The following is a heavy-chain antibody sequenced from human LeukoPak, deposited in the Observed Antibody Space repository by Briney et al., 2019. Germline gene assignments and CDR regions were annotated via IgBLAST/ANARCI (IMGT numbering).Heavy chain of an antibody. CDR3: ARDGSIVAGNNGDY. CDR2: INHSGST. D-gene: IGHD5-12*01. J-gene: IGHJ4*02. Sequence: PSETLSLTCAVYGGSFSGYYWSWIRQPPGKGLEWIGEINHSGSTNYNPSLKSRVTMSVDTSKNQFSLKLSSVTAADTAVYYCARDGSIVAGNNGDYWGQGTLVTVSS. CDR1: GGSFSGYY. V-gene: IGHV4-34*01.